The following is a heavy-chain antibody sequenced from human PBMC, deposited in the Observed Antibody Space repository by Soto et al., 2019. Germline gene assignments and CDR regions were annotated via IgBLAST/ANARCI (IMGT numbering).Heavy chain of an antibody. CDR2: IYPDDSDT. V-gene: IGHV5-51*01. CDR3: ASGLGPNSYFDY. J-gene: IGHJ4*02. CDR1: GYTFTTYW. Sequence: GESLKISCKASGYTFTTYWVAWVRQMPGKGLEWMGIIYPDDSDTRYSPSFQGQVILSADKSISTAYLQWSSLKASDTAMYFCASGLGPNSYFDYWGQGTLVTVSS. D-gene: IGHD1-26*01.